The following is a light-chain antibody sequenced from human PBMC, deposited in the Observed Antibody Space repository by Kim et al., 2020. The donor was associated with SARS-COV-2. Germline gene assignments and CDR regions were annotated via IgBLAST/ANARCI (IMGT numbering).Light chain of an antibody. Sequence: IQLTQSPSSLSASVGDRVTITCRASQGISSFLVWYQQKPGKAPKLLIYAASTLQSGVPSRFSGSGSGTDFTLTISSLQPEDFATYFCHQLKSYPLTFGGGTKVDIK. CDR3: HQLKSYPLT. V-gene: IGKV1-9*01. J-gene: IGKJ4*01. CDR2: AAS. CDR1: QGISSF.